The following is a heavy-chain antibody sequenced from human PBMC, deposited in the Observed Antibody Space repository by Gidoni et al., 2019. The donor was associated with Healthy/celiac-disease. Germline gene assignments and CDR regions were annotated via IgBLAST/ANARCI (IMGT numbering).Heavy chain of an antibody. CDR2: ISTSGSYI. CDR3: AREGGEGAYVPYYYYYGLDV. CDR1: GFPLSSYS. Sequence: EVQLVESGGGLVKPGGSLRLSCAAAGFPLSSYSMNWVRQAPGKGLEWFSSISTSGSYIDYANSVKGRFTISRDNAKNSLYLQMDSLSAEDTAVYYWAREGGEGAYVPYYYYYGLDVWGQGTSVTVSS. V-gene: IGHV3-21*01. J-gene: IGHJ6*02. D-gene: IGHD3-16*01.